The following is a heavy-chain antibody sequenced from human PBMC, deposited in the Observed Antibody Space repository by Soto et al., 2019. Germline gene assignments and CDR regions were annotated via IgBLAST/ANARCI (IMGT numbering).Heavy chain of an antibody. D-gene: IGHD3-10*01. V-gene: IGHV1-69*02. CDR3: ATSYSSGYRAIDY. CDR2: VNPILSMS. Sequence: QVQLVQSGAELKKPGSSVKVSCKASGDTFSFYTINWVRQAPGLGLEWMGRVNPILSMSNYAQKFQGRVTMTEDKTTSTAYMAMRRLRPKDTAFYYGATSYSSGYRAIDYWGQGALVTVSS. J-gene: IGHJ4*02. CDR1: GDTFSFYT.